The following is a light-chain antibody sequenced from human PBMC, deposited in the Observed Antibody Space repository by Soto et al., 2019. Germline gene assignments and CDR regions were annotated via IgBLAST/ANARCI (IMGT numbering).Light chain of an antibody. CDR1: QSVSSTY. J-gene: IGKJ1*01. Sequence: PGERATLSCRASQSVSSTYLAWYRQKPGQAPRPLISAASSRATGTPDRFSGSGSGTDFTLTISRLEPEDFAVYYCQQYGSSRWTFGQGTKVEIK. CDR3: QQYGSSRWT. V-gene: IGKV3-20*01. CDR2: AAS.